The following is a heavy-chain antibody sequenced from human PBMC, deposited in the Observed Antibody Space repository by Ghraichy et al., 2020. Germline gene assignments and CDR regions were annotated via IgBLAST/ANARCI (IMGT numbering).Heavy chain of an antibody. CDR2: ISYSGTT. J-gene: IGHJ6*02. CDR1: GCSIRSHF. V-gene: IGHV4-59*08. CDR3: ARRGRGYSLYYYGLDV. D-gene: IGHD5-12*01. Sequence: SQTLSLTCTVSGCSIRSHFWTWIRQSPGKGLEWIGYISYSGTTNYSPSLGGRATISLDTSKNQFSLRLTSVTAADTAVYYCARRGRGYSLYYYGLDVWGPGTSVIVSS.